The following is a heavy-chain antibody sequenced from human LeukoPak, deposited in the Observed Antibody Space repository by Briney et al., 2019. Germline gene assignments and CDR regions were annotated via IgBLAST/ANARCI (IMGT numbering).Heavy chain of an antibody. J-gene: IGHJ4*02. V-gene: IGHV5-51*01. CDR2: IYPGDSDT. D-gene: IGHD2-15*01. Sequence: RGASLKISCEGSGYIFTSYWIGWVRQMPGKGLEWMGIIYPGDSDTRYSPSFQGQVTISADKSISTAYLQWSSLKASDTAMYYCARHSQRYCSGGSCSLDYWGQGTLVTVSS. CDR3: ARHSQRYCSGGSCSLDY. CDR1: GYIFTSYW.